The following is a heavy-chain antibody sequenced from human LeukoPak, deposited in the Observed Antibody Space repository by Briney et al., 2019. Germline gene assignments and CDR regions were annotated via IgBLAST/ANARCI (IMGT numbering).Heavy chain of an antibody. J-gene: IGHJ4*02. D-gene: IGHD1-26*01. Sequence: SETLSLTCTVSGGSISSSSHYWGWIRQPPGKGLEWIGSMYYRGSTYHNPSLKSRVTISVDTSKNQFSLKLSSVTAADTAVHYCATTTIRLGYWGQGTLVTVSS. CDR2: MYYRGST. CDR1: GGSISSSSHY. CDR3: ATTTIRLGY. V-gene: IGHV4-39*07.